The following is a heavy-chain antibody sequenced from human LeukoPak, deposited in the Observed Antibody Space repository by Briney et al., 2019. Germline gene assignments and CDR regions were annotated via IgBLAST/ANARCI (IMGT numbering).Heavy chain of an antibody. J-gene: IGHJ4*02. CDR2: INGDGSRT. CDR3: ARGDISGMRG. Sequence: GGSLRLSCEASGFTFTTYWMHWFRQAPGKGPVWVSRINGDGSRTTHADFVKGRFTTSRDNAKNTLFLQMDNLRAEDTAVYYCARGDISGMRGWGQGTLVTVSS. D-gene: IGHD1-20*01. V-gene: IGHV3-74*01. CDR1: GFTFTTYW.